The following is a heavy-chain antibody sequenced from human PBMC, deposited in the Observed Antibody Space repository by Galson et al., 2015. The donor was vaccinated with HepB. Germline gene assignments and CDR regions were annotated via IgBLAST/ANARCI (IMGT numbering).Heavy chain of an antibody. CDR2: ITPSGDNT. Sequence: SLRLSCAASGFTFSYYAMSWVRQAPGKGLEWVSAITPSGDNTYSADSMKGRFTISRDNSKNKLFLQMNSLRADDTALYFCAKVFLEKTSGWYRQAQYYFYSWGQGTRVTVSS. CDR1: GFTFSYYA. CDR3: AKVFLEKTSGWYRQAQYYFYS. J-gene: IGHJ4*02. D-gene: IGHD6-19*01. V-gene: IGHV3-23*01.